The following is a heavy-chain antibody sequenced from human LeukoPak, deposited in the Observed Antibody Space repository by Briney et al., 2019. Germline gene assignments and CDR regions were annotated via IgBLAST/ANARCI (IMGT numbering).Heavy chain of an antibody. Sequence: GGSLRLSCAASGFTFSSYSMNWVRQAPGKGLEWVSYITSSGSTIYYADSVKGRFTISRDNAKNSVSLQMNSLRAEDTAVYYCARAGYCSGGSCIRSFDPWGQGTLVTVSS. D-gene: IGHD2-15*01. V-gene: IGHV3-48*01. CDR3: ARAGYCSGGSCIRSFDP. J-gene: IGHJ5*02. CDR1: GFTFSSYS. CDR2: ITSSGSTI.